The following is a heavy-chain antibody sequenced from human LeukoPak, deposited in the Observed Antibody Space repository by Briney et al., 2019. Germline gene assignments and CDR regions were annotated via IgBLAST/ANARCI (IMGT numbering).Heavy chain of an antibody. D-gene: IGHD1-26*01. CDR2: ISGSGGST. V-gene: IGHV3-23*01. CDR1: GFTFSSYV. Sequence: GGSLRLSCAASGFTFSSYVMTWVRQAPGKGLEWVSSISGSGGSTYYADSVKGRFTISRDNSKNTLYLQMNSLRAEDTAVYYCAKDVGKWESLHFFDYWGQETLVTVSS. CDR3: AKDVGKWESLHFFDY. J-gene: IGHJ4*02.